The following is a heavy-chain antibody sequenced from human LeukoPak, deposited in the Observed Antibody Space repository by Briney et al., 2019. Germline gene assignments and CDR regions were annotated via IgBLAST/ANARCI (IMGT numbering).Heavy chain of an antibody. D-gene: IGHD4-17*01. Sequence: GGSLRLACEASGFTLNKYWMHWVSQAPGKGLVWVSRITGDGNDIVYADSVKGRFTVSRDDAKNTLFLQMNSLRVEDTAIYYCARDAYTTTPNSLAPWGEGTLVTVSS. J-gene: IGHJ5*02. CDR2: ITGDGNDI. CDR1: GFTLNKYW. V-gene: IGHV3-74*01. CDR3: ARDAYTTTPNSLAP.